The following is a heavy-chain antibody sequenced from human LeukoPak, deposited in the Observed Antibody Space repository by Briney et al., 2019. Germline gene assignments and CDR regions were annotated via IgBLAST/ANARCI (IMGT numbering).Heavy chain of an antibody. V-gene: IGHV4-39*07. J-gene: IGHJ4*02. CDR2: IYYSGST. CDR3: ARDSRSFDY. D-gene: IGHD6-25*01. Sequence: SETLSLTCAVSGGSISTTSYYWGWIRQPPGKGLEWIGSIYYSGSTTYIPSLKSRATISQDTSKNQFSLKLTSVTAADTAVYYCARDSRSFDYWGQGTLVTVSS. CDR1: GGSISTTSYY.